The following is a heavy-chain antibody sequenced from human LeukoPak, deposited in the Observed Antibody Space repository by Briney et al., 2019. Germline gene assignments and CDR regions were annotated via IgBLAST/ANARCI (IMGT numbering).Heavy chain of an antibody. CDR2: INHSGST. CDR3: ASPTDYATHYYFAY. Sequence: PSETLSLTCAVSGGSFSDYYWSWIRQPPGKGLEWIGEINHSGSTNFNPSLKSRVTISVDTSKRQFSLQLSSVTAADTAVYYCASPTDYATHYYFAYWGQGTLVTVSS. V-gene: IGHV4-34*01. CDR1: GGSFSDYY. D-gene: IGHD4-17*01. J-gene: IGHJ4*02.